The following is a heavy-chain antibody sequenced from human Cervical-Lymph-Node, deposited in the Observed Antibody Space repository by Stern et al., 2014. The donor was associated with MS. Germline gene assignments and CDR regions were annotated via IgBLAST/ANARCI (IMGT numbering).Heavy chain of an antibody. CDR1: GFTFTTSG. Sequence: VQLGESGGGVVQPGGSLRLSCVASGFTFTTSGMHWVRQAPGKGLDWVAVISYDGSNQYYGDSVKGRFTISRDNSKNTVYLQMNSLRPEDTAVYYCANAAALSCRSPSCYKAFEYWGQGILVTVSS. D-gene: IGHD2-2*02. V-gene: IGHV3-30*18. CDR3: ANAAALSCRSPSCYKAFEY. J-gene: IGHJ4*02. CDR2: ISYDGSNQ.